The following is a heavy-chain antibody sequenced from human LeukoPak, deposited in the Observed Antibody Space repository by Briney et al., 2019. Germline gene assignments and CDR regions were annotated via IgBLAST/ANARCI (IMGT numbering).Heavy chain of an antibody. Sequence: SVTLSLTCTVSGGSIGSSSYYWGWIRQPPGKGLEWIGSIYYSGSTYYNPSLKSRVTISVDTSKNQFSLKLSSVTAADTAVYYCARAGPKKLYDFWSGTYFDYWGQGTLVTVSS. V-gene: IGHV4-39*01. CDR3: ARAGPKKLYDFWSGTYFDY. CDR2: IYYSGST. D-gene: IGHD3-3*01. CDR1: GGSIGSSSYY. J-gene: IGHJ4*02.